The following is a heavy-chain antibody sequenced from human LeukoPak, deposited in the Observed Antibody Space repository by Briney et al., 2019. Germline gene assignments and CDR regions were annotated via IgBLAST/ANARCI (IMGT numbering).Heavy chain of an antibody. D-gene: IGHD6-19*01. Sequence: SVKVSCKASGGTFSSYAISWVRQAPGQGLEWMGGIIPIFGTANYAQKFQGRVPITADKSTSTAYMELSSLRSEDTAVYYCARDGSGWKDAFDIWGQGTMVTVSS. CDR2: IIPIFGTA. J-gene: IGHJ3*02. CDR3: ARDGSGWKDAFDI. V-gene: IGHV1-69*06. CDR1: GGTFSSYA.